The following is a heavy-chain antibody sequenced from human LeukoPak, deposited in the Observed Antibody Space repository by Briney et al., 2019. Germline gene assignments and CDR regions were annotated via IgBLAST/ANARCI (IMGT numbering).Heavy chain of an antibody. CDR2: IYYSGST. CDR1: GGSISSSSYY. J-gene: IGHJ4*02. Sequence: SETLSLTCTVSGGSISSSSYYWGWVRQPRGKGLEWIGSIYYSGSTYYNPSLKSRVTISVDTSKNQFSLKLSSVTAADTAVYYCASRDFWSGSDFDYWGQGTLVTVSS. V-gene: IGHV4-39*01. CDR3: ASRDFWSGSDFDY. D-gene: IGHD3-3*01.